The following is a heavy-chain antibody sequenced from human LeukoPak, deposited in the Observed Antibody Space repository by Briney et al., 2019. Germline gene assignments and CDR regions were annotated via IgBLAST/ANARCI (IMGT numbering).Heavy chain of an antibody. V-gene: IGHV1-69*01. Sequence: GASVKVSCKASGGTFSSYAISWVRQAPGQGLEWMGGIIPIFGTANYAQKFQGRVTITADESTSTAYMELSSLRSEDTAVYYCARGSSITIFGVVRPYYYYMDVWGKGTTVTVSS. CDR1: GGTFSSYA. CDR3: ARGSSITIFGVVRPYYYYMDV. J-gene: IGHJ6*03. D-gene: IGHD3-3*01. CDR2: IIPIFGTA.